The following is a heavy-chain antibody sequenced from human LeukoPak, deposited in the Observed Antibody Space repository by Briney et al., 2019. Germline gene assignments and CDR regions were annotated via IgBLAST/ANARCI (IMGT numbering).Heavy chain of an antibody. Sequence: GRSLRLSCAASGFTFSSYAMHWVRQAPGKGLEWVAVISYDGSNKYYADSVKGRFTIPRDNSKNTLYLQMNSLRAEDTAVYYCASSMVRGVTYYYYGMDVWGKGTTVTVSS. CDR1: GFTFSSYA. V-gene: IGHV3-30*04. D-gene: IGHD3-10*01. CDR3: ASSMVRGVTYYYYGMDV. J-gene: IGHJ6*04. CDR2: ISYDGSNK.